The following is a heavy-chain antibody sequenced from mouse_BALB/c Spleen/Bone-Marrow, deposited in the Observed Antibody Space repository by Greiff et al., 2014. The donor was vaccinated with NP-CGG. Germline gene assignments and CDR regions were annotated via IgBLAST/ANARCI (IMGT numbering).Heavy chain of an antibody. CDR1: GYTFTSYV. D-gene: IGHD2-14*01. CDR2: INPYNDGT. CDR3: ARRGYRYDGFAY. Sequence: HLVESGPELVKPGASVKMSCKASGYTFTSYVMHWVKQKPGQGLEWIGYINPYNDGTKYNEKFKGKATLTSDKSSSTAYMELSSLTSEDSAVYYCARRGYRYDGFAYWGQGTLVTVSA. J-gene: IGHJ3*01. V-gene: IGHV1-14*01.